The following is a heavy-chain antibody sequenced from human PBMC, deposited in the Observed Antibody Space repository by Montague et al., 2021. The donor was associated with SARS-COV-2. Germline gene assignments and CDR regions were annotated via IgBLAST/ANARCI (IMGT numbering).Heavy chain of an antibody. J-gene: IGHJ5*02. CDR2: IYRDDDN. V-gene: IGHV2-5*02. D-gene: IGHD3-9*01. CDR1: GFSLSTSEVG. CDR3: AHFGILRYFDP. Sequence: PALVKPTQTLTLTCTFSGFSLSTSEVGVGWIRQPPGKAPEFLALIYRDDDNRYKPSLKSRLTITKVTSKNQVVLTMINVDPVDTATHYCAHFGILRYFDPWGQGTLVTVSS.